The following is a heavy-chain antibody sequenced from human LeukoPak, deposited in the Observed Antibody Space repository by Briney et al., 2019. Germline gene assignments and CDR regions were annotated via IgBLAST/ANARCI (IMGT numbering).Heavy chain of an antibody. CDR3: ARDQGY. CDR2: ITGSGGLT. J-gene: IGHJ4*02. CDR1: GFTFSNYA. V-gene: IGHV3-23*01. Sequence: PGGSLRLSCAASGFTFSNYAMSWVRQAPGKGLEWVSGITGSGGLTYYADSVKGRFTVSRDNSRNTLYLQMNSLRVEDTALYYCARDQGYWGQGTLVTVSS.